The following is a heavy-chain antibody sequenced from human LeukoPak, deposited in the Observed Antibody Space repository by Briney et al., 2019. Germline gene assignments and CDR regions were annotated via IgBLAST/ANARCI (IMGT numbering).Heavy chain of an antibody. CDR1: GYSISSGYY. J-gene: IGHJ4*02. D-gene: IGHD3-10*01. Sequence: SETLSLTCTVSGYSISSGYYWGWIRQPPGKGLEWIGSIYHSGSTYYNPSLKSRVTISVDTSKNQFSLKLSSVTAADTAVYYCARREARGKFDYWGQGALVTVSS. CDR2: IYHSGST. V-gene: IGHV4-38-2*02. CDR3: ARREARGKFDY.